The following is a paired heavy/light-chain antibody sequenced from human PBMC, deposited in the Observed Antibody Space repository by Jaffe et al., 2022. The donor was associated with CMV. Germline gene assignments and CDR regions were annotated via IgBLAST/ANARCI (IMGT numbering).Light chain of an antibody. CDR1: QGIGNY. CDR2: AAS. J-gene: IGKJ1*01. Sequence: IQMTQSPSSLSASVGDRVTITCRASQGIGNYLAWFQQIPGKAPKSLIYAASSLQSGVPSKFSGSGSGTDFTLTINSLQPEDFATYYCQQYNSYPWTFGQGTKVEIK. V-gene: IGKV1-16*02. CDR3: QQYNSYPWT.
Heavy chain of an antibody. Sequence: EVQLVESGGGLVQPGGSLRLSCAASGFTFSSYEMNWVRQAPGKGLEWVSYISSSMSIYYADSVKGRFTISRDNAKNSLYLQMNSLRGEDTAVYYCATVGRSTTEGYWGQGTLVTVSS. CDR1: GFTFSSYE. J-gene: IGHJ4*02. D-gene: IGHD3-10*01. V-gene: IGHV3-48*03. CDR2: ISSSMSI. CDR3: ATVGRSTTEGY.